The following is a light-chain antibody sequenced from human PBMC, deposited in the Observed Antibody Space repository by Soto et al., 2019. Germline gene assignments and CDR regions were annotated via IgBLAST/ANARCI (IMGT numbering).Light chain of an antibody. CDR2: EVS. Sequence: QSALTQPPSASGSPGQSVTISCTGTSSDVGGYNFVSWYQQHPGKAPKLMIYEVSKRPSGVPDRFSGSKSGNTASLTVSGLQADDEADCYCTSYAGSNIPVVFGGGTKLTVL. V-gene: IGLV2-8*01. CDR1: SSDVGGYNF. J-gene: IGLJ2*01. CDR3: TSYAGSNIPVV.